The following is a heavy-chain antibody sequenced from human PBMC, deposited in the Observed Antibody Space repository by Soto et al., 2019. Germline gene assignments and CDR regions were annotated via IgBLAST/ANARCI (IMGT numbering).Heavy chain of an antibody. CDR2: IFHDGHD. CDR1: GVSITRGNW. D-gene: IGHD3-16*01. Sequence: PSWALSLTSAVSGVSITRGNWFTCVRNSPRKGLDYIGEIFHDGHDPYYSPFGLRFAVSVDTSKDPFSLRLTSLTAADTAIYYCARLVYDTFLNYLYFDLWGRGGLVTVSS. J-gene: IGHJ2*01. CDR3: ARLVYDTFLNYLYFDL. V-gene: IGHV4-4*02.